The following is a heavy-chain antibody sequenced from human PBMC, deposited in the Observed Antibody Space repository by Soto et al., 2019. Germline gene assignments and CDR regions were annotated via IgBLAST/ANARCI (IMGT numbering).Heavy chain of an antibody. Sequence: GGSLILSCAGSGFTFSSYAMSWVRQAPGKGLEWVSAISGSGGSTYYADSVKGRFTISRDNSKNTLYLQMNSLRAEDTAVYYCAKCRWLQKTQSFFDYWGQGNLVIGSS. CDR3: AKCRWLQKTQSFFDY. D-gene: IGHD5-12*01. V-gene: IGHV3-23*01. CDR2: ISGSGGST. CDR1: GFTFSSYA. J-gene: IGHJ4*02.